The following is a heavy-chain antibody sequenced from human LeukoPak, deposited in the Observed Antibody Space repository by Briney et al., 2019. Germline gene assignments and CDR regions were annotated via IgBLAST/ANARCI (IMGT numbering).Heavy chain of an antibody. D-gene: IGHD6-19*01. Sequence: GGSLRLSYTGSGFTFSVYWMHWVRQAPGEGLVLVSRINSVGSSTSYADSVRSRFTISRDNAKNTLYLQMNSLRADDTAVYYCARPVADTFAPLDSWGQGTLVTVSS. J-gene: IGHJ4*02. CDR3: ARPVADTFAPLDS. CDR1: GFTFSVYW. V-gene: IGHV3-74*01. CDR2: INSVGSST.